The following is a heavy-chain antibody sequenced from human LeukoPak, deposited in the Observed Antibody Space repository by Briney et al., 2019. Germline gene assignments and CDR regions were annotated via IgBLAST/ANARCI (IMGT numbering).Heavy chain of an antibody. V-gene: IGHV3-11*04. J-gene: IGHJ6*04. CDR3: AELGITMIGGV. Sequence: GGSLRLSCAASGFTFNDYYMSWIRQAPGRGLEWVSYISSSGNTIYYADSVKGRFTISRDNAKNSLYLQMNSLRAEDTAVYYCAELGITMIGGVWGKGTTVTISS. D-gene: IGHD3-10*02. CDR2: ISSSGNTI. CDR1: GFTFNDYY.